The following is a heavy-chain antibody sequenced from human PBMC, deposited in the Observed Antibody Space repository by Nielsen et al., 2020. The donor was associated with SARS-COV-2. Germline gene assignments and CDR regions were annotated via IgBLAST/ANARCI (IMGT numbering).Heavy chain of an antibody. V-gene: IGHV1-69*04. CDR3: ARSDSSGPYYFDY. J-gene: IGHJ4*02. D-gene: IGHD6-25*01. Sequence: SVKVSCKASGGTFSSYAISWVRQAPGQGLEWMGRIIPILGIANYAQKFQGRVTITADKSTSTAYMELRSLRSDDTAVYYCARSDSSGPYYFDYWGQGTLVTVSS. CDR1: GGTFSSYA. CDR2: IIPILGIA.